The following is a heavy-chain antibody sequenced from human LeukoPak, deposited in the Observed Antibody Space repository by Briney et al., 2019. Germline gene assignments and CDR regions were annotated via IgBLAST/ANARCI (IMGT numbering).Heavy chain of an antibody. J-gene: IGHJ4*02. Sequence: GGSLRLSCAASGFTFSSYGMHWVRQAPGKGLEWVSAISGSGGTTYYADSVKGRFTIPRDNSKNTLYLQIHSLRAEDTALYHCAKGSTAGTGYYLDYWGQGTLVTVSS. D-gene: IGHD6-13*01. V-gene: IGHV3-23*01. CDR1: GFTFSSYG. CDR2: ISGSGGTT. CDR3: AKGSTAGTGYYLDY.